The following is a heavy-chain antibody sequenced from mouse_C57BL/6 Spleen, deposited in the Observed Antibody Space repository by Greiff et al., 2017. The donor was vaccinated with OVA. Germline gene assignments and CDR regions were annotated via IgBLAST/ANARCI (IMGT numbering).Heavy chain of an antibody. CDR3: ARFVYYYGSLFDY. D-gene: IGHD1-1*01. CDR1: GYTFTDYN. J-gene: IGHJ2*01. V-gene: IGHV1-18*01. CDR2: INPNNGGT. Sequence: VHVKQSGPELVKPGASVKIPCKASGYTFTDYNMDWVKQSHGKSLEWIGDINPNNGGTIYNQKFKGKATLTVDKSSSTAYMELRSLTSEDTAVYYCARFVYYYGSLFDYWGQGTTLTVSS.